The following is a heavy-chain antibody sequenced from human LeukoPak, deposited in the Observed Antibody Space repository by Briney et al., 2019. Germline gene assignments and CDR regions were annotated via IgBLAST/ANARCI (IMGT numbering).Heavy chain of an antibody. CDR3: AKDQAYLGAFAY. Sequence: GGSLRLSCAASGFNFSSHGMHWVRQAPGRGLEWMACIRNDGNNQYYGDSVKGRFTISRDNSKNTLYLQINSLSAEDTAVYYCAKDQAYLGAFAYWGRGTLVTVSS. J-gene: IGHJ4*02. D-gene: IGHD3-10*01. CDR2: IRNDGNNQ. V-gene: IGHV3-30*02. CDR1: GFNFSSHG.